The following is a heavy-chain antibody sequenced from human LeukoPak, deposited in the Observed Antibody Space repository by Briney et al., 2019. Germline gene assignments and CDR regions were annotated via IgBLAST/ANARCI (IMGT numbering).Heavy chain of an antibody. J-gene: IGHJ4*02. CDR1: GFTFSGYG. CDR3: ARGQYSPDY. CDR2: IWYDGSNK. V-gene: IGHV3-33*01. Sequence: GRSLRLSCAASGFTFSGYGMHWVRQAPGKGLEWVAVIWYDGSNKYYTDSVKDRFTISRDNSKNTLYLQMNSLRAEDTAVYYCARGQYSPDYWGQGTLVTVSS. D-gene: IGHD2-15*01.